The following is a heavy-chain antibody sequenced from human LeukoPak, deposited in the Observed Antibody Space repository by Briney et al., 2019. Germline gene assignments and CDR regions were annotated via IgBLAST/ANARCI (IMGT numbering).Heavy chain of an antibody. J-gene: IGHJ3*02. D-gene: IGHD3-16*01. CDR2: MNPNSGNT. CDR1: GYTFTGYY. V-gene: IGHV1-8*02. Sequence: GASVKVSCKASGYTFTGYYMHWVRQAPGQGLEWMGWMNPNSGNTGYAQKFQGRVTMTRDTSISTAYMELSSLRSEDTAVYYCARRGMGYAFDIWGQGTMVTVSS. CDR3: ARRGMGYAFDI.